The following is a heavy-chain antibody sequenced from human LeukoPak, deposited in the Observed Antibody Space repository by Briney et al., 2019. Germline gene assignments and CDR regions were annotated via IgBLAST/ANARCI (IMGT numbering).Heavy chain of an antibody. J-gene: IGHJ4*02. CDR3: ARGEVFDY. CDR1: GFTASSNY. Sequence: GGSLRLSCAVSGFTASSNYMSWVRQAPGKGLEWVSIIYSGDSSFYADSVKGRFTISRDNSNTLYLQMNSLRAEDTAVYYCARGEVFDYWGQGTLVTVSS. D-gene: IGHD1-26*01. CDR2: IYSGDSS. V-gene: IGHV3-66*01.